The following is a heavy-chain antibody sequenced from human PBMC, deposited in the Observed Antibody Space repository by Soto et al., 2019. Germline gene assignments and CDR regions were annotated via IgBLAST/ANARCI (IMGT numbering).Heavy chain of an antibody. V-gene: IGHV1-2*04. CDR1: GYTFTGYY. D-gene: IGHD6-19*01. CDR2: INPNSGGK. Sequence: RASVKVSCNASGYTFTGYYMHWVRQAPGQGLEWMGWINPNSGGKNYAKKFKGWVTMTRETSISTAYMELRRLRSDDTAVYYCERDGSGWYGEVDXWGQGTLVTVSX. CDR3: ERDGSGWYGEVDX. J-gene: IGHJ4*02.